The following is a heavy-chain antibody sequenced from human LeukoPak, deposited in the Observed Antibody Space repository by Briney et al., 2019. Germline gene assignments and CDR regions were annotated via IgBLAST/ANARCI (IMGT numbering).Heavy chain of an antibody. CDR3: AKRGNPAVGHHYLDV. CDR2: ITISGGST. CDR1: GFTFSSYD. V-gene: IGHV3-23*01. J-gene: IGHJ6*03. Sequence: GGSLRLSCAASGFTFSSYDMSWVRQAPGKGLEWVSSITISGGSTFYADSVMGRFTISRDNYKNTLYLQMNSLSDEDTAVYYCAKRGNPAVGHHYLDVWGKGTTVSVSS. D-gene: IGHD2-2*01.